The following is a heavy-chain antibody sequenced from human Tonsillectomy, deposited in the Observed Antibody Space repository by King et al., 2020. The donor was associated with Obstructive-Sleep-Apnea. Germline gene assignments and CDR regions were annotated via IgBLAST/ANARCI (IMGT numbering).Heavy chain of an antibody. CDR2: INHTGST. CDR1: GGSFSGYY. Sequence: VQLQQWGAGLLKPSETLSLTCAVYGGSFSGYYWSWIRQPPGKGLEWIGEINHTGSTNYNPSLKSRVTISVDTSKNQFSQNLSSVTAADTAVYYCARRVQLGSLNYWGQGTLVTVSS. J-gene: IGHJ4*02. V-gene: IGHV4-34*01. CDR3: ARRVQLGSLNY. D-gene: IGHD5-24*01.